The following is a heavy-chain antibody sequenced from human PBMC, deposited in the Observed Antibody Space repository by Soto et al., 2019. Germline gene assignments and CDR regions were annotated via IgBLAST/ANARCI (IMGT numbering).Heavy chain of an antibody. J-gene: IGHJ4*02. CDR3: ASTNTIFGVVNFDY. D-gene: IGHD3-3*01. Sequence: GGSLRLSCAASGFTVSSNYMSWVRQAPGKGLEWVSVIYSGGSTYYADSVKGRFTISRDNSKNTLYLQMNSLGAEDTAVYYCASTNTIFGVVNFDYWGQGTLVTVSS. CDR2: IYSGGST. V-gene: IGHV3-66*01. CDR1: GFTVSSNY.